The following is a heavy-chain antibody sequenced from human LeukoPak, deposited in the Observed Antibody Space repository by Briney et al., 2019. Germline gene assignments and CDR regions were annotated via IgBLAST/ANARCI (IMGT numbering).Heavy chain of an antibody. V-gene: IGHV3-23*01. CDR1: GFTFSSYA. J-gene: IGHJ4*02. CDR2: ISGSGGST. CDR3: ARGMSFSGLTPQDY. Sequence: PGGSLRLSCAVSGFTFSSYAMSWVRQAPGKGLEWVSDISGSGGSTYYADSVKGRFTISRDNSKNTVYLQMNSRRAEDTAVYDCARGMSFSGLTPQDYWGQGTLVTVSS. D-gene: IGHD1-26*01.